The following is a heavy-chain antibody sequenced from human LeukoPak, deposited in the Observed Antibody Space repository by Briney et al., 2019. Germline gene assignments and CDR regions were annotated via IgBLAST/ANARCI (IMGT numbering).Heavy chain of an antibody. CDR2: ISGSGGST. Sequence: GSLRLSCAASGFTFSSYAMSWVRQAPGKGLEWVSTISGSGGSTYYARSVKGRFTISRDNSENTVYLQMSSLRAEDTAVYYCAKDGYGSKSYIDLDYWGQGTLVTVSS. J-gene: IGHJ4*02. D-gene: IGHD3-10*01. V-gene: IGHV3-23*01. CDR1: GFTFSSYA. CDR3: AKDGYGSKSYIDLDY.